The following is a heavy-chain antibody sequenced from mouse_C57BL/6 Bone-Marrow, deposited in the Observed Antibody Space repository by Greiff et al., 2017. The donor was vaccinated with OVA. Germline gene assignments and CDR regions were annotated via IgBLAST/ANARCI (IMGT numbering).Heavy chain of an antibody. Sequence: QVQLQQSGAELARPGASVKLSCKASGHTFTSYGISWVKQRTGQGLEWIGEIYPRSGNTYYNEKFKGKATLTADKSSSTAYMELRSLTSEDSAVYFCARGTEVEGNYAMDYWGQGTTVTVSS. CDR3: ARGTEVEGNYAMDY. CDR1: GHTFTSYG. J-gene: IGHJ4*01. D-gene: IGHD1-1*01. V-gene: IGHV1-81*01. CDR2: IYPRSGNT.